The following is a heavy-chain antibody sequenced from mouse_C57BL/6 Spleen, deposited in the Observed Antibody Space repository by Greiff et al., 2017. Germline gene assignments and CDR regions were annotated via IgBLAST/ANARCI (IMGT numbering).Heavy chain of an antibody. J-gene: IGHJ4*01. CDR2: ILPGSDST. CDR3: ARRGLGGRAMDY. CDR1: GYTFTGYW. V-gene: IGHV1-9*01. Sequence: VQLQQSGAELMKPGASVKLSCKATGYTFTGYWIEWVKQRPGHGLEWIGEILPGSDSTNYNEKFKGKATFTADTSSNTAYMQLSSLTTEDSAVYYCARRGLGGRAMDYWGQGTSVTVSS. D-gene: IGHD3-1*01.